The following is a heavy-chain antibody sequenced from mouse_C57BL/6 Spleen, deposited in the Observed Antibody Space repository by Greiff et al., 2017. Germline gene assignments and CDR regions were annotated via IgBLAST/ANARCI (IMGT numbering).Heavy chain of an antibody. CDR3: ARDGNYADC. J-gene: IGHJ2*01. V-gene: IGHV1-26*01. Sequence: EVQLQQSGPELVKPGASVKISCKASGYTFTDYYMNWVKQSHGQSLEWIGDINPNNGGTSYNQKFKGKATLTVDKSSSTAYMELRSLTSEDSAVYYCARDGNYADCWGQGTTLTVSS. D-gene: IGHD2-1*01. CDR2: INPNNGGT. CDR1: GYTFTDYY.